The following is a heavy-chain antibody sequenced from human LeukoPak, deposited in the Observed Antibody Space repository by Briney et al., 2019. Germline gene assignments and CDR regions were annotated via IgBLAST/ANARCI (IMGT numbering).Heavy chain of an antibody. CDR3: ARGGEVCSSTSCYRGHEY. Sequence: ASVKVSCKASGYTFTSYYMHWVRQAPGQGLEWTGWINPDTGGTSYAQRFQGRVTMTRDTSISTAYMELSRLTSDDTAVYYCARGGEVCSSTSCYRGHEYWGQGTLVTVSS. CDR2: INPDTGGT. V-gene: IGHV1-2*02. CDR1: GYTFTSYY. D-gene: IGHD2-2*01. J-gene: IGHJ4*02.